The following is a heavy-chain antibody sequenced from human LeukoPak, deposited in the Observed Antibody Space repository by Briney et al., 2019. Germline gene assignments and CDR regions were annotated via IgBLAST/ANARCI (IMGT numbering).Heavy chain of an antibody. J-gene: IGHJ4*02. CDR2: INHSGST. CDR1: GGSFSGYY. Sequence: SETLSLTCAVYGGSFSGYYWSWIRQPPGKGLEWIGEINHSGSTNYNPSLKGRVTISVDTSKNQFSLKLSSVTAADTAVYYCASFGYYDFWSGSFDYWGQGTLVTVSS. CDR3: ASFGYYDFWSGSFDY. V-gene: IGHV4-34*01. D-gene: IGHD3-3*01.